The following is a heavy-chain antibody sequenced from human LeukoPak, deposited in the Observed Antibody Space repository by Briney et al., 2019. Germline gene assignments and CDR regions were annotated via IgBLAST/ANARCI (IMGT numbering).Heavy chain of an antibody. J-gene: IGHJ4*02. CDR1: GFTFSSYE. Sequence: GGSLRLSCAASGFTFSSYEMNWVRQAPGKGLEWVSYISSSGSTIYYADSVKGRFTISRDNAKNSLYLQMNSLRAEDTALYYCAREGPLGTYKGFDSWGQGTLVIVSS. CDR2: ISSSGSTI. CDR3: AREGPLGTYKGFDS. D-gene: IGHD7-27*01. V-gene: IGHV3-48*03.